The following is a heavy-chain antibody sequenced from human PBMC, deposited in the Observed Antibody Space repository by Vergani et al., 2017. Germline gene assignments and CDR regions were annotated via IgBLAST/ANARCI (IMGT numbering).Heavy chain of an antibody. CDR1: GFTFSSYG. CDR2: IANDGSNK. V-gene: IGHV3-30*18. Sequence: QVQLVESGGGVVQPGRSLRLSCAASGFTFSSYGMHWVRQAPGKGLEWGAVIANDGSNKYDADYVKGRFTISRDNSKNTLYLQMNSLRAEDTAVYYCAKDLGDYVWGSSNADAFDIWGQGTMVTVSS. D-gene: IGHD3-16*01. J-gene: IGHJ3*02. CDR3: AKDLGDYVWGSSNADAFDI.